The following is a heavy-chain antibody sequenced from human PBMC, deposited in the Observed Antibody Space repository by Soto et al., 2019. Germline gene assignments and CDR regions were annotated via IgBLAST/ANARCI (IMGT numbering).Heavy chain of an antibody. CDR3: ARDPWAADY. D-gene: IGHD3-16*01. CDR2: IYSGGST. J-gene: IGHJ4*02. CDR1: GFTVSTKY. V-gene: IGHV3-66*01. Sequence: EVQLVESGGGLVQPGGSLRLSCAASGFTVSTKYRSWVRQAPGKGLEWVSVIYSGGSTFYADSVRGRFTISRDNSKNTVNLQMNSLRAEDTAVYYCARDPWAADYWGQGTLGTVSS.